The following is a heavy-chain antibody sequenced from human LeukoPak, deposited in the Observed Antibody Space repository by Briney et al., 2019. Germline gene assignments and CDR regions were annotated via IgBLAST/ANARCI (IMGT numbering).Heavy chain of an antibody. CDR3: ARDQLGDSSGYYGTKDAFDI. CDR2: VYYSGNT. CDR1: GGSISSSNYY. V-gene: IGHV4-39*07. Sequence: SETLSLTCTVSGGSISSSNYYWGWIRQPPGKGLECIGSVYYSGNTYYNPSLKSRVTISVDTSKNQFSLKLSSVTAADTAVYYCARDQLGDSSGYYGTKDAFDIWGQGTMVTVSS. D-gene: IGHD3-22*01. J-gene: IGHJ3*02.